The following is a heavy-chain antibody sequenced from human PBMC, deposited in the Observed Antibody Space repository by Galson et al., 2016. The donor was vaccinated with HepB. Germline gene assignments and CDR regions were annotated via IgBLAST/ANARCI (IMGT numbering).Heavy chain of an antibody. J-gene: IGHJ4*02. CDR3: ARERGIAAAATLDY. V-gene: IGHV3-33*01. Sequence: SLRLSCAASGFTFSSYGMHWVRQAPGKGLGWVAVIWYDGSNKYYADSVKGRFTISRDNSKNTLYLQMNSLRAEDTAVYYCARERGIAAAATLDYWGQGTLVTVSS. CDR1: GFTFSSYG. CDR2: IWYDGSNK. D-gene: IGHD6-13*01.